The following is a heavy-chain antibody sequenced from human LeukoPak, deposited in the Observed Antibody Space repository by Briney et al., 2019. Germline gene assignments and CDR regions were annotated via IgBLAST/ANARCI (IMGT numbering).Heavy chain of an antibody. J-gene: IGHJ2*01. CDR2: IDPSDSYS. D-gene: IGHD3-22*01. CDR1: GYSFTSYW. V-gene: IGHV5-10-1*01. CDR3: ARLYYYDSSGYYSPYWYFDL. Sequence: PGESLRISCKGSGYSFTSYWISWVRQMPRKGLEWMGRIDPSDSYSNYSPSFQGHVTTSVDKSISTAYLHWSSLKASDTAMYYCARLYYYDSSGYYSPYWYFDLWGRGTLVTVSS.